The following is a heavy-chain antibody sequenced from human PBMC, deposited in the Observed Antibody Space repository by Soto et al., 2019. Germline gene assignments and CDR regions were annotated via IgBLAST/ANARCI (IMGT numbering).Heavy chain of an antibody. V-gene: IGHV4-61*01. Sequence: SETLSLTCTVSGGSVSSGSYYWSWIRQPPGKGLEWIGYIYYSGSTNYNPSLKSRVTISVDTSKNQFSLKLSSVTAADSAMYYCTKASRAYEPTGLFFDSWGQGTLVTVSS. D-gene: IGHD2-8*02. CDR1: GGSVSSGSYY. CDR2: IYYSGST. J-gene: IGHJ4*02. CDR3: TKASRAYEPTGLFFDS.